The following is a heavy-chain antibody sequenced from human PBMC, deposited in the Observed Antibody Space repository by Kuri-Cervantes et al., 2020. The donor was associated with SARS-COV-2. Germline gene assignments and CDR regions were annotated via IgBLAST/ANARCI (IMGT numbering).Heavy chain of an antibody. Sequence: GSLRLSCTVSGFSFSAYAMSWLRQTPGKGLEWIAEINYSGTSNYNPSLESRVTVSVDPSKNQFSLKVSSVTAADTAVYYCARDRLTPMIIPRGNDYWGQGTLVTVSS. CDR2: INYSGTS. CDR3: ARDRLTPMIIPRGNDY. J-gene: IGHJ4*02. D-gene: IGHD3-16*01. CDR1: GFSFSAYA. V-gene: IGHV4-34*01.